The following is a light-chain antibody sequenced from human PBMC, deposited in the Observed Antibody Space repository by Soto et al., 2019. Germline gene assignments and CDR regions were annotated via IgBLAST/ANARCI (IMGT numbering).Light chain of an antibody. CDR1: QGIRSY. Sequence: DIQLTQSPFFLSASVGDRVTITCRASQGIRSYLAWYQQRPGKAPELLIYGASTLRTGVASRFSGSGSGTEFPLTISSLQHEDFATYFCQQLNIFPPLFTFGPGTKVDIK. V-gene: IGKV1-9*01. J-gene: IGKJ3*01. CDR2: GAS. CDR3: QQLNIFPPLFT.